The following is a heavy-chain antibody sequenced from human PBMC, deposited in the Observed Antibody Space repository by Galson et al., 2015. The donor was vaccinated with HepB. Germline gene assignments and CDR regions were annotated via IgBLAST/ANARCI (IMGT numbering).Heavy chain of an antibody. CDR2: INSDYGNT. Sequence: SVKVSCKASGYSFVLYTIHWVRQAPGHSLEWMGWINSDYGNTIYSQKFQDRFTISRATSETTVYMELVGLTSEDTAVYFCARAGGLSGSGRHFDSWGQGTHVTVSS. CDR3: ARAGGLSGSGRHFDS. CDR1: GYSFVLYT. D-gene: IGHD3-10*01. V-gene: IGHV1-3*04. J-gene: IGHJ4*02.